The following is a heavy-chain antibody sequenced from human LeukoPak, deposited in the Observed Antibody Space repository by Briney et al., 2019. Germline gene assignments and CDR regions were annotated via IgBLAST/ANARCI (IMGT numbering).Heavy chain of an antibody. CDR3: ARLYYDSSRYPNWFDP. CDR1: GDSISSYY. CDR2: IYYSGST. Sequence: SETLSLTCTVSGDSISSYYWSWIRQPPGKGLEWIGYIYYSGSTNYNPSLKSRVTISVDTSKNQFSLKLSSVTAADTAVYYCARLYYDSSRYPNWFDPWAREPWSPSPQ. V-gene: IGHV4-59*08. D-gene: IGHD3-22*01. J-gene: IGHJ5*02.